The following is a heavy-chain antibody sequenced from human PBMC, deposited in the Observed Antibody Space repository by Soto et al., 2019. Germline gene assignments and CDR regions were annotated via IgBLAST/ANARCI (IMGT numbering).Heavy chain of an antibody. J-gene: IGHJ4*02. CDR3: ARAGSSSPHDY. V-gene: IGHV1-46*01. CDR1: GYTFTSYY. Sequence: QVQLVQSGAEVKKPGASVKVSCKASGYTFTSYYMHWVRQAPGQGLEWMGIINPSGGSTSYAQKSQXXVPMTRDTSTSTVYMELSSLRSEDTAVYYCARAGSSSPHDYWGQGTLVTVSS. D-gene: IGHD6-6*01. CDR2: INPSGGST.